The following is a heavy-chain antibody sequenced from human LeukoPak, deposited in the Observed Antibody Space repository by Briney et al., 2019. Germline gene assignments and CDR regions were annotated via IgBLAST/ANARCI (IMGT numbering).Heavy chain of an antibody. V-gene: IGHV3-30*18. D-gene: IGHD1-26*01. CDR2: ISYDGSNK. CDR3: AKGGGGSYLRFDY. CDR1: GFTVSSNY. J-gene: IGHJ4*02. Sequence: GGSLRLSCAASGFTVSSNYMSWVRQAPGKGLEWVAVISYDGSNKYYADSVKGRFSISRDNSKNTLYLQMNSLRPEDTAVFYCAKGGGGSYLRFDYWGQGTLVTVSS.